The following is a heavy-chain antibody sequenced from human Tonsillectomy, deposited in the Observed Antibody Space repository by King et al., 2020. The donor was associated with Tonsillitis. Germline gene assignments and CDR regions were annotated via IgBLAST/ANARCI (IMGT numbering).Heavy chain of an antibody. Sequence: QLVQSGAEVQKPGASVKVSCKASGYTFTGYYMHWVRQAPGQGLEWMGWVNPNSGGTKYPREFQGRVTMTTDTSISTAYMELSSLRSDDTAVYFCASSYSSGFFGLDAWGQGTLVTVSS. J-gene: IGHJ5*02. V-gene: IGHV1-2*02. CDR3: ASSYSSGFFGLDA. D-gene: IGHD6-19*01. CDR1: GYTFTGYY. CDR2: VNPNSGGT.